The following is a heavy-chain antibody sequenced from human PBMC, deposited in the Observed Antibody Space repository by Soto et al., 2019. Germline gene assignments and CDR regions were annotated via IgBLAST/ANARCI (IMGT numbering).Heavy chain of an antibody. CDR2: IYTSGST. CDR3: ARDRTTAYYYGMDV. D-gene: IGHD4-17*01. CDR1: GGSISSYY. V-gene: IGHV4-4*07. J-gene: IGHJ6*02. Sequence: XGTLALTCTVSGGSISSYYWSWIRQPAGKGLEWIGRIYTSGSTNYNPSLKSRVTMSVDTSKNQFSLKLSSVTAADTAVYYCARDRTTAYYYGMDVWGQGTTVTVS.